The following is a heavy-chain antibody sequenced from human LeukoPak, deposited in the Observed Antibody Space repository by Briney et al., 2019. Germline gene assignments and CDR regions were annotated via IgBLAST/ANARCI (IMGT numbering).Heavy chain of an antibody. CDR3: ARLEALGYCTGGSCSGHDVFDI. CDR1: GFDFSDYG. J-gene: IGHJ3*02. Sequence: GGSLRLSCAASGFDFSDYGMHWVRQAPGKGLEWVATIWHDGSKKYYADSVKGRFTISRDNSKNTLNLQMNSLRAEDTAVYYCARLEALGYCTGGSCSGHDVFDIWGHGTMVTVSS. V-gene: IGHV3-33*01. D-gene: IGHD2-8*02. CDR2: IWHDGSKK.